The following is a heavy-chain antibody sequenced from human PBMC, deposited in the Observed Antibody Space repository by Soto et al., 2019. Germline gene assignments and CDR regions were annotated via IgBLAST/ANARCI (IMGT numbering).Heavy chain of an antibody. CDR3: ARHDCISSSCYYYYYYGMDV. D-gene: IGHD2-2*01. Sequence: QVQLVQSGAEVKKPGSSVKVSCKASGGTFSSYAISWVRQAPGQGLEWMGGIIPIFGTANYAQKFQGRVTITADESTSTAYMELSSLRSEDTAVYYCARHDCISSSCYYYYYYGMDVWGQGTTGTVSS. J-gene: IGHJ6*02. CDR2: IIPIFGTA. CDR1: GGTFSSYA. V-gene: IGHV1-69*12.